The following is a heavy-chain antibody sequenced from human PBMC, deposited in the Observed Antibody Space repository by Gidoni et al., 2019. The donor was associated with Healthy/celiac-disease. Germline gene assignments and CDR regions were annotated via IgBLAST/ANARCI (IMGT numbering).Heavy chain of an antibody. Sequence: QVQLQQWGAGLLKPSETLSLTCAVYGGSFSGYYWSWIRQPPGKGLEWIGEINHSGSTNYNPSLKSRVTISVDTSKNQFSLKLSSVTAADTAVYYCAREEIRYSSSSFDYWGQGTLVTVSS. CDR1: GGSFSGYY. D-gene: IGHD6-13*01. J-gene: IGHJ4*02. CDR3: AREEIRYSSSSFDY. CDR2: INHSGST. V-gene: IGHV4-34*01.